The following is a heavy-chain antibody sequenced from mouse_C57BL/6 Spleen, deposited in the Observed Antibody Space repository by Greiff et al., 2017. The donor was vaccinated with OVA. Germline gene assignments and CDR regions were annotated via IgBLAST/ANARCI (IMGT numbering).Heavy chain of an antibody. V-gene: IGHV1-62-2*01. CDR3: ARHEEGYSNPYYFDY. J-gene: IGHJ2*01. CDR1: GYTFTEYT. CDR2: FYPGSGSI. Sequence: QVQLKESGAELVKPGASVKLSCKASGYTFTEYTIHWVKQRSGQGLEWIGWFYPGSGSIKYNEKFKDKATLTADKSSSTVYMELSRLTSEDSAVYFCARHEEGYSNPYYFDYWGQGTTLTVSS. D-gene: IGHD2-5*01.